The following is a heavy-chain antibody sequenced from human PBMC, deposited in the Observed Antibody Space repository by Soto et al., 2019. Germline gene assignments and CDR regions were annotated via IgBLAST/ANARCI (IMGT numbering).Heavy chain of an antibody. V-gene: IGHV1-69*06. D-gene: IGHD3-10*01. CDR3: ARDPGSLKSLWFGELEDWDYYYGMDV. CDR2: IIPIFGTV. CDR1: GGTFSSYA. Sequence: SVKVSCKASGGTFSSYAISWVRQAPGQGLEWMGGIIPIFGTVNYAQKFQGRVTITADKSTSTAYMELSSLRSEDTAVYYCARDPGSLKSLWFGELEDWDYYYGMDVWGQGTTVTVSS. J-gene: IGHJ6*02.